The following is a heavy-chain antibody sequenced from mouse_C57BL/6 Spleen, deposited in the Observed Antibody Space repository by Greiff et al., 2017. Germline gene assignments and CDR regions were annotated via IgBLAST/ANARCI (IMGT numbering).Heavy chain of an antibody. CDR2: INPSNGGT. Sequence: VQLQQPGTELVKPGASVKLSCKASGYTFTSYWMHWVKQRPGQGLEWIGKINPSNGGTNYNEKFKSKATLTVDKSSSTAYMQLSSLPSADSAVYDCERDYGDGAWLDDWGKGTMVTVSA. J-gene: IGHJ3*01. CDR3: ERDYGDGAWLDD. V-gene: IGHV1-53*01. CDR1: GYTFTSYW. D-gene: IGHD2-13*01.